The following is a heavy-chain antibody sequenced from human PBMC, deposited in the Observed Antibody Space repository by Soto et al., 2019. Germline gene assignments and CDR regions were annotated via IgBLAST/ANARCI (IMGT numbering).Heavy chain of an antibody. Sequence: XETLSLTCDVSGGPVGYTSFYWGWLRQSPGKGLEWIGSVHHSVTTYYNPSLKGRVTISMDTSKNQFSLRLTSVTAADTAVYYCARDTSSTSLRAEYFQFLGQGTQVTVSS. CDR2: VHHSVTT. D-gene: IGHD6-13*01. CDR1: GGPVGYTSFY. V-gene: IGHV4-39*02. CDR3: ARDTSSTSLRAEYFQF. J-gene: IGHJ1*01.